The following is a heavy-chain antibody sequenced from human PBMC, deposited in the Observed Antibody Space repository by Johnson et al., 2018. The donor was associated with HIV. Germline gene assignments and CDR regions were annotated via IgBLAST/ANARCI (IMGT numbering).Heavy chain of an antibody. V-gene: IGHV3-23*04. Sequence: MQLVESGGGVVQPGRSLRLSCAASGFSFSRYAMHWVRQAPGKGLEWVSASATTGDTNHRGSVKGWFHISRDNSKNTLYLQMNSLRAEDTAIYYCARGGLCYQNFHDPFDVWGQGTMVTVSS. CDR3: ARGGLCYQNFHDPFDV. CDR1: GFSFSRYA. CDR2: SATTGDT. D-gene: IGHD3-16*02. J-gene: IGHJ3*01.